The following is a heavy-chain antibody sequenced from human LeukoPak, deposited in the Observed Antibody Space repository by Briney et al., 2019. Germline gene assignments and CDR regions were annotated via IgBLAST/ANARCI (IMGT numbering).Heavy chain of an antibody. CDR3: ARGAYGSEIQGYFDP. D-gene: IGHD3-10*01. CDR1: GRSMGSYY. V-gene: IGHV4-4*07. Sequence: SETLSLTCTVSGRSMGSYYWSSIRQPAGKGLEWIGRTYSRGTNYNPSLKSRVTMSLDTSKNQFSLRLSSVTAADTAVYYCARGAYGSEIQGYFDPWGQGTLVTVSP. CDR2: TYSRGT. J-gene: IGHJ5*02.